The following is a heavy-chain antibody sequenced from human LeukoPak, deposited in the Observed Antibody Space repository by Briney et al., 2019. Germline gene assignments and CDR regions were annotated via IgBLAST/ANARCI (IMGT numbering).Heavy chain of an antibody. Sequence: GGSLRLSCAAYGFTFSIYEMNWVRQAPGKGLEWISYIDTSGTTTYYADSVRGRFSISRDSSKNILYLQMNSLRAEDTAVYYCAKDRCSNGVGCYYYYMDVWGKGTTVTISS. D-gene: IGHD2-8*01. J-gene: IGHJ6*03. CDR2: IDTSGTTT. CDR1: GFTFSIYE. CDR3: AKDRCSNGVGCYYYYMDV. V-gene: IGHV3-48*03.